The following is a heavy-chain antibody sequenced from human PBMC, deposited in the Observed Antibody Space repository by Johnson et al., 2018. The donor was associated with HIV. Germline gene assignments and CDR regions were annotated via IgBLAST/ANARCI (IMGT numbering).Heavy chain of an antibody. Sequence: VQLVESGGGLVQPGGSLRLSCTASGFTIIRYWMHWVRQAPGKGPVWVSRITSDGSSTTYADSVTGRFTISRDNANNTLYLQMDSLRAEDTSVYYCARERDYYDSSGYWVDAFDIWGQGTMVTVSS. D-gene: IGHD3-22*01. CDR2: ITSDGSST. CDR3: ARERDYYDSSGYWVDAFDI. J-gene: IGHJ3*02. V-gene: IGHV3-74*01. CDR1: GFTIIRYW.